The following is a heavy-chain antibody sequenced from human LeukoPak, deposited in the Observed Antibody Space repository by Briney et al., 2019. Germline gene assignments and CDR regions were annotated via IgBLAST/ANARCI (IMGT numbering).Heavy chain of an antibody. V-gene: IGHV3-74*01. J-gene: IGHJ5*02. CDR1: GFTFSSYW. D-gene: IGHD2-2*01. CDR3: AREAVVVPANWFDP. Sequence: PGGSLRLSCAASGFTFSSYWMHSVRQAPGKGLVWVSRINSDGSSTSYADSVKGRFTISRDNAKNTLYLQMHSLRAEDTAVYYCAREAVVVPANWFDPWGQGTMVTVSS. CDR2: INSDGSST.